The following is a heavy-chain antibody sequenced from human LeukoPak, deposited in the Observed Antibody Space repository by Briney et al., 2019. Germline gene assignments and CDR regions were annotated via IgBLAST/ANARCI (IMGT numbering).Heavy chain of an antibody. D-gene: IGHD6-19*01. J-gene: IGHJ5*02. CDR1: GGSISSDSYY. CDR3: ARDKWLARAWFDP. CDR2: IYYSGSA. V-gene: IGHV4-39*01. Sequence: SETLSLTCTVSGGSISSDSYYWDWIRQPPGKGLEWIGTIYYSGSAYYNPSLKSRVTISVDTSKNQFSLNLNSVTAADTAVYYCARDKWLARAWFDPWGQGTLVTVSS.